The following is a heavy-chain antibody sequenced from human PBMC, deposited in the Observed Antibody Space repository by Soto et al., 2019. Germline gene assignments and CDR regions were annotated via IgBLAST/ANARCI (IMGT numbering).Heavy chain of an antibody. CDR1: GCTFSSYA. CDR2: ISYDGSNK. CDR3: ATGPSRLSCFDY. D-gene: IGHD6-6*01. J-gene: IGHJ4*02. Sequence: SLRLSCTASGCTFSSYAMHWVRQAPGKGLEWVAVISYDGSNKYYADSVKGRFTISRDNSKNTLYLQMNSLRAEDTAVYYCATGPSRLSCFDYWGQGTLVNVS. V-gene: IGHV3-30-3*01.